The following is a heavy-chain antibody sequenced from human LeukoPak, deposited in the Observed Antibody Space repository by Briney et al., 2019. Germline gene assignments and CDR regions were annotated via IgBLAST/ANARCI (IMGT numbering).Heavy chain of an antibody. CDR1: GFTFSSYS. Sequence: GGSLRLSCVASGFTFSSYSMNWVRQAPGKGLEWVSYISSSSSPIYYADSVKGRFTISRDNAKNSLYLQMNSLRADDTAVYYCARSIAVAGNYWGQGTPVTVSS. CDR2: ISSSSSPI. CDR3: ARSIAVAGNY. D-gene: IGHD6-19*01. V-gene: IGHV3-48*01. J-gene: IGHJ4*02.